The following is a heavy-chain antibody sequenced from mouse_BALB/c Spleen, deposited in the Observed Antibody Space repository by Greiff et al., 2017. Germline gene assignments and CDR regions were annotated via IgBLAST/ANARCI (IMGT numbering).Heavy chain of an antibody. CDR1: GFTFSSFG. CDR3: ARRPPVDYDYAMDY. Sequence: EVHLVESGGGLVQPGGSRKLSCAASGFTFSSFGMHWVRQAPEKGLEWVAYISSGSSTIYYADTVKGRFTISRDNPKNTLFLQMTSLRSEDTAMYYCARRPPVDYDYAMDYWGQGTSVTVSS. J-gene: IGHJ4*01. D-gene: IGHD2-4*01. V-gene: IGHV5-17*02. CDR2: ISSGSSTI.